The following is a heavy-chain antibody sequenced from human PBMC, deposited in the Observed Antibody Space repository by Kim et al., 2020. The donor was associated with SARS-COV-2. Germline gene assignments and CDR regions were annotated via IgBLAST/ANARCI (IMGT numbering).Heavy chain of an antibody. CDR1: GQSIKTNSFF. J-gene: IGHJ4*01. D-gene: IGHD3-9*01. V-gene: IGHV4-39*01. CDR3: ARLNRGAYRYFFDY. CDR2: IYYIGTT. Sequence: SETLSLICSVSGQSIKTNSFFWGWIRQPPGQGLEWIGTIYYIGTTYFNPSLKSRVTISADTSKNQFSLNLSSVSATDTAVYYCARLNRGAYRYFFDYWGPGAQVTVSS.